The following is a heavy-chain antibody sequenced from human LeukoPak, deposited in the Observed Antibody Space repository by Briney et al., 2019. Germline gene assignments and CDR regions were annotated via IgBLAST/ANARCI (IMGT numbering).Heavy chain of an antibody. D-gene: IGHD3-3*01. J-gene: IGHJ3*02. V-gene: IGHV3-48*04. CDR1: GFTFSSYS. Sequence: PGGSLRLSCAASGFTFSSYSMNWVRQAPGKGLEWVSYIISSSSTIYYADSVKGRFTISRDNAKNSLYLQMNSLRAEDTAVYYCARELLGEFWSGSYPPRGGDAFDIWGQGTMVTVSS. CDR2: IISSSSTI. CDR3: ARELLGEFWSGSYPPRGGDAFDI.